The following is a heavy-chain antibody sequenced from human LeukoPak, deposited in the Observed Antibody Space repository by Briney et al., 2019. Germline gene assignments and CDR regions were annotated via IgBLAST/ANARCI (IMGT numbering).Heavy chain of an antibody. V-gene: IGHV3-23*01. Sequence: GGSLRLSCAASGFTFSSYAMSWVRQAPGKGLEWVSAISGSGGSTYYADSVKGRFTISRDNSKNTLYLQMNSLRAEDTAVYYCAKATVPMTTVTTSDYWGQGTLVTVSS. CDR2: ISGSGGST. D-gene: IGHD4-17*01. J-gene: IGHJ4*02. CDR1: GFTFSSYA. CDR3: AKATVPMTTVTTSDY.